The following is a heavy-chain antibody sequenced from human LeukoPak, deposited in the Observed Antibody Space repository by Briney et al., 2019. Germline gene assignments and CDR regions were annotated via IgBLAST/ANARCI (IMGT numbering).Heavy chain of an antibody. CDR3: ARDFFDGHGYTFYYYGMDV. Sequence: ASVKVSCKASGYTFTNYDVNWVRQATGQGLEWMGWMNPTSGRAGFAQRFQGRVSMTRNISISTAYMELSSLRSEDTAVYYCARDFFDGHGYTFYYYGMDVWGQGTTVTVSS. V-gene: IGHV1-8*01. CDR2: MNPTSGRA. D-gene: IGHD3-22*01. CDR1: GYTFTNYD. J-gene: IGHJ6*02.